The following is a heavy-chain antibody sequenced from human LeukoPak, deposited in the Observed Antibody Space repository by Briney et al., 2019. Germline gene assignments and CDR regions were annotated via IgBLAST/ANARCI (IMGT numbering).Heavy chain of an antibody. CDR2: IDPSDSYT. V-gene: IGHV5-10-1*01. CDR1: GYIFTSYW. CDR3: ARHSGYCSGGSCYSDINWFDP. J-gene: IGHJ5*02. Sequence: GESLKISCKGSGYIFTSYWISWVRQMPGKGLEWMGRIDPSDSYTNYSPSFQGHVTISADKSISTAYLQWSSLKASDTAMYYCARHSGYCSGGSCYSDINWFDPWGQGTLVTVSS. D-gene: IGHD2-15*01.